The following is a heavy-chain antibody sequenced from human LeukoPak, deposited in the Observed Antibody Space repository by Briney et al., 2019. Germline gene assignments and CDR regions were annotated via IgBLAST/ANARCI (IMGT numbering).Heavy chain of an antibody. CDR2: ISSSSSYI. CDR3: AGTVTTSDYDP. J-gene: IGHJ5*02. Sequence: GRSLRLSCAASGFTFSSYSMNWVRQAPGKGLEWVSSISSSSSYIYYADSVKGRFTISRDNAENSLYLQMNSLRAEDTAVYYCAGTVTTSDYDPWGQGTLVTVSS. CDR1: GFTFSSYS. D-gene: IGHD4-17*01. V-gene: IGHV3-21*01.